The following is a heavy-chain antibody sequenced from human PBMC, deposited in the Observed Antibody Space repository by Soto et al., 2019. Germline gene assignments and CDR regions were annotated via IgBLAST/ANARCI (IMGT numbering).Heavy chain of an antibody. V-gene: IGHV5-51*01. CDR2: IFPRYFDV. CDR1: GYTFTNYW. D-gene: IGHD3-16*01. Sequence: GESLKISCQTSGYTFTNYWIGWVRQMPGGGLEGLGLIFPRYFDVRHSPSFEGQVTISADRSTATAFLQCDSLEASDSALYFCARFVSLLPPFDSWGQGTPVTVSS. CDR3: ARFVSLLPPFDS. J-gene: IGHJ5*01.